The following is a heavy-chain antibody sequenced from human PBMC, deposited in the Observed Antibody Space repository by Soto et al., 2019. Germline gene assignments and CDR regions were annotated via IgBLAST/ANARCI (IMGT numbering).Heavy chain of an antibody. CDR1: GYTFTSYD. CDR3: ARERTRGFDP. V-gene: IGHV1-8*01. J-gene: IGHJ5*02. Sequence: QVHLVQSGAEVRKPGASVKVSCKASGYTFTSYDINWVRQATGQGLEWMGWMNPNSGNTAYAQKCHGRVTTTRNTYISTAHIELSSLRSDDTAVYYCARERTRGFDPWGQGTLVTVSS. CDR2: MNPNSGNT.